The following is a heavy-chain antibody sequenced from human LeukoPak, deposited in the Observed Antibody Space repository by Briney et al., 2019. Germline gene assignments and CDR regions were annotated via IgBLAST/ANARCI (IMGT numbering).Heavy chain of an antibody. CDR3: ARHSVTYGDYYFDS. Sequence: SETLSLTCTVSGYPISSGYYWGWIRQPPGKGLEWIGSIFHTGSTNYNPSLKSRVTISVDTSKNQFSLKLSSVTAADTAVYYCARHSVTYGDYYFDSWGQGTLVTVSS. J-gene: IGHJ4*02. CDR1: GYPISSGYY. CDR2: IFHTGST. D-gene: IGHD4-17*01. V-gene: IGHV4-38-2*02.